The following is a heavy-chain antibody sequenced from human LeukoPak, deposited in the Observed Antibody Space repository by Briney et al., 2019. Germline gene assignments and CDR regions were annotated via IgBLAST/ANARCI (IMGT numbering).Heavy chain of an antibody. CDR1: GFNFNSYT. CDR3: AKDLRPDGVDNFDH. CDR2: ILASGSPT. D-gene: IGHD2-8*01. V-gene: IGHV3-23*01. J-gene: IGHJ4*02. Sequence: GGSLRLSCAASGFNFNSYTMNWVRQAPGKGLQWVANILASGSPTYYADSVKGRFIISRDNSKNTVYLQMNSLRVEDTAIYYCAKDLRPDGVDNFDHWGQGILVTVSS.